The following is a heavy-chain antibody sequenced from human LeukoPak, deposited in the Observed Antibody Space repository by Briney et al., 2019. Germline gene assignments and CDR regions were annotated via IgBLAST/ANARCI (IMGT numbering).Heavy chain of an antibody. D-gene: IGHD3-3*02. J-gene: IGHJ3*02. CDR2: INHSGST. CDR3: ARLSTHDAFEI. Sequence: SQTLSLTCAVYGGSLSDYYWSWIPQPPGQGLEWIGEINHSGSTNYNPSLKSRVTISVDTSKNQFSLKLSSVTAADTAVYFCARLSTHDAFEIWGQGTMVTVSS. CDR1: GGSLSDYY. V-gene: IGHV4-34*01.